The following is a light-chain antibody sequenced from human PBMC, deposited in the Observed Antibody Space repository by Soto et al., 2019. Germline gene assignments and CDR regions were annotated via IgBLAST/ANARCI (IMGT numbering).Light chain of an antibody. J-gene: IGKJ4*01. CDR3: QQYYSTPVT. CDR1: QSVLYSANNKNY. V-gene: IGKV4-1*01. CDR2: WAS. Sequence: DTVMTQSPDSLAVSLGERATINCKSSQSVLYSANNKNYVAWYQQKPGQPPKLLIYWASTRESGVPDRFSGGGSGTDFTLTISSLQAEDVAVYYCQQYYSTPVTFGGGTKVEIK.